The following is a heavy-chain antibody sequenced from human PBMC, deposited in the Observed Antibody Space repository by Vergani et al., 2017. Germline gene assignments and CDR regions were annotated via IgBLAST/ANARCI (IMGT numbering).Heavy chain of an antibody. D-gene: IGHD1-1*01. J-gene: IGHJ4*02. Sequence: EVELVQSGPEMRKPGESLKISCKGSEYSFGNYWIGWVRQMPGKGLEWMGIIYPADSDTRYSPSFQGQVTISADKSISTAFLQWDSLKASDTALYYWAEHTTYTDSWGQGTLVTVSS. CDR3: AEHTTYTDS. CDR2: IYPADSDT. V-gene: IGHV5-51*03. CDR1: EYSFGNYW.